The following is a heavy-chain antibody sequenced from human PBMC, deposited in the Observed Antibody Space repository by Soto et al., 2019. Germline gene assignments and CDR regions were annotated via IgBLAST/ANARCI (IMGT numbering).Heavy chain of an antibody. CDR1: GFTFSSYG. D-gene: IGHD3-10*01. Sequence: QVQLVESGGGVVQPGRSLRLSCAASGFTFSSYGMHWVRQAPGKGLEWVAVISYDGSNKYYADSVKGRFTISRDNSKNTLYLQRNCLRAEDTAVYYCAKKSGAFFDYWGQGTLVTVSP. V-gene: IGHV3-30*18. CDR3: AKKSGAFFDY. J-gene: IGHJ4*02. CDR2: ISYDGSNK.